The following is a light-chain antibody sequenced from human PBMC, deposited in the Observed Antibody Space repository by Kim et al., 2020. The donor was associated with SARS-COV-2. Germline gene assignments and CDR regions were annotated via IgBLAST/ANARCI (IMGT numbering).Light chain of an antibody. CDR3: TSYGGSNNLV. V-gene: IGLV2-8*01. J-gene: IGLJ2*01. CDR1: GSAVGGQKY. Sequence: GQSVPISPTGTGSAVGGQKYVSWYQQQPGKAPQLMIYEVNRRPSGVPDRFSGSKSGNTASLTVSRLQAEDEADYYCTSYGGSNNLVIGGGTQLTVL. CDR2: EVN.